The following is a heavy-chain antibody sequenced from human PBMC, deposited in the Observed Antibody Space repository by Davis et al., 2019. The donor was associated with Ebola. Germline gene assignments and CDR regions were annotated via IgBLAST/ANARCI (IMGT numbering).Heavy chain of an antibody. J-gene: IGHJ6*04. CDR2: IAWLDDK. CDR3: ARIRVVQDVFYSGMDV. CDR1: GFSLSTSGMC. D-gene: IGHD6-6*01. V-gene: IGHV2-70*13. Sequence: SGPTLVKPTETLTLTCTFSGFSLSTSGMCVSWVRQPPGKALEWLALIAWLDDKYYNTSLKTRLTISRDTPKNQVVLTMTNMDPVDTATYYCARIRVVQDVFYSGMDVWGKGTTVTVSS.